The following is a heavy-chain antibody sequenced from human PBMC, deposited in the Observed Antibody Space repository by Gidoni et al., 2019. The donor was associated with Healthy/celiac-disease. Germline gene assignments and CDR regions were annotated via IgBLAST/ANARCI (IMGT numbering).Heavy chain of an antibody. CDR2: ISYDGSNK. D-gene: IGHD6-13*01. Sequence: QVQLVESGGGVVQPGTSLRLSFAASGFTFSSYGMHWVRQAPGKGLEWVAVISYDGSNKYYADSVKGRFTISRDNSKNTLYLQMNSLRAEDTAVYYCAKDRSSRVFFDYWGQGTLVTVSS. CDR3: AKDRSSRVFFDY. J-gene: IGHJ4*02. V-gene: IGHV3-30*18. CDR1: GFTFSSYG.